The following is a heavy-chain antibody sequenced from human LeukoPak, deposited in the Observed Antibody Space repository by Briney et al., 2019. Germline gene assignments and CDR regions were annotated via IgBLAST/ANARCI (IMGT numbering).Heavy chain of an antibody. D-gene: IGHD1-26*01. CDR2: IHHTGTS. CDR1: GGSITSNY. CDR3: SRDSKGEWDGWFAP. Sequence: SETLSLTCNVSGGSITSNYFNWVRQPPGKGLEWIGYIHHTGTSNYNPSLKSQVTMSMDTSNKQFSLKLTSVTAADTAVYYLSRDSKGEWDGWFAPWGQGILVTVSS. J-gene: IGHJ5*02. V-gene: IGHV4-59*13.